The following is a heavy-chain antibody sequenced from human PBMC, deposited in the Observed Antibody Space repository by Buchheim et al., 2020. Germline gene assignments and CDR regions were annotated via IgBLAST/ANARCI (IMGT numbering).Heavy chain of an antibody. V-gene: IGHV3-33*01. CDR3: ARDPGGSYLGWGFDY. CDR1: GFTFSSYG. Sequence: QVQLVESGGGVVQPGRSLRLSCAASGFTFSSYGTHWVRQAPGKGLEWVAVIWYDGSNKYYADSVKGRFTISRDNSKNTLYLQMNSLRAEDTAVYYCARDPGGSYLGWGFDYWGQGTL. J-gene: IGHJ4*02. D-gene: IGHD1-26*01. CDR2: IWYDGSNK.